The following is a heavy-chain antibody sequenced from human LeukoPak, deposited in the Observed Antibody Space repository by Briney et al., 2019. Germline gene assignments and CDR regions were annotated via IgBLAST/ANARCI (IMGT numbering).Heavy chain of an antibody. D-gene: IGHD3-22*01. Sequence: GGSLRLSCAASGFTVSSNYMSWVRQAPGKGLEWVSAISGGGSNTYYADSMKGRFTISRDNSKNTLYLQMNTLRAEDTAVYYCAKGYYADFDYWGQGTLVTVSS. J-gene: IGHJ4*02. CDR3: AKGYYADFDY. CDR1: GFTVSSNY. V-gene: IGHV3-23*01. CDR2: ISGGGSNT.